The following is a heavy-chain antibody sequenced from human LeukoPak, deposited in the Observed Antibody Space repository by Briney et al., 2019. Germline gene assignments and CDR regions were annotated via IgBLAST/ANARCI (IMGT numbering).Heavy chain of an antibody. D-gene: IGHD3-3*01. Sequence: SETLSLTCTVSGGSISSYYWSWIRQPPGKGLEWIGYIYYSGSTNYNPSLKSRVTISVDTSKNQFSLKLSSVTAADTAVYYCARDYFWSSYGAFDTWGQGTMVTVSS. CDR1: GGSISSYY. V-gene: IGHV4-59*01. CDR3: ARDYFWSSYGAFDT. CDR2: IYYSGST. J-gene: IGHJ3*02.